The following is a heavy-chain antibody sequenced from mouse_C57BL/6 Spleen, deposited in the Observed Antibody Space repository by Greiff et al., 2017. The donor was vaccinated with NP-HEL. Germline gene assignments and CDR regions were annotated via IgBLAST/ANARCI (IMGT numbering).Heavy chain of an antibody. Sequence: VQLQQSGPVLGKPGASVKMSCKASGYTFTDYYMNWVKQSHGKSLEWIGVINPYNGGTSYNQKFKGKATLTVDKSSSTAYMELNSLTSEDSAVYYCARNWAWFAYWGQGTLVTVSA. V-gene: IGHV1-19*01. J-gene: IGHJ3*01. D-gene: IGHD4-1*01. CDR3: ARNWAWFAY. CDR2: INPYNGGT. CDR1: GYTFTDYY.